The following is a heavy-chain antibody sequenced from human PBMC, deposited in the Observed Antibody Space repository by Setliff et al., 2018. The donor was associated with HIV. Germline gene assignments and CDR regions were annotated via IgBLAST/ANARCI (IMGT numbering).Heavy chain of an antibody. Sequence: PSETLSLTCTVSGGSISSYYWSWIRQPPGKGLEWIGTLHHSGTTYYNPSLMSRVTISVDTSKNLFSLKLSSATAADTAIYYCARLRRREGVFDIWGQGTMVTVSS. J-gene: IGHJ3*02. CDR2: LHHSGTT. CDR1: GGSISSYY. D-gene: IGHD2-21*01. CDR3: ARLRRREGVFDI. V-gene: IGHV4-59*04.